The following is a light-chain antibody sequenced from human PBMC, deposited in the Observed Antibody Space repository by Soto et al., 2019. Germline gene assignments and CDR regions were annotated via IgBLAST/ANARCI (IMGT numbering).Light chain of an antibody. CDR2: WAS. CDR3: QQYYSNLT. Sequence: DIVMTQSPDSLSVSLGERATINCKSSQSVLYSSNNKNYLAWYQHKPGQPPKLLIYWASTRVSGVPERVSGSGSGTAFKLTSSSLQAEDVADYYCQQYYSNLTFGQGTKVEIK. CDR1: QSVLYSSNNKNY. J-gene: IGKJ4*01. V-gene: IGKV4-1*01.